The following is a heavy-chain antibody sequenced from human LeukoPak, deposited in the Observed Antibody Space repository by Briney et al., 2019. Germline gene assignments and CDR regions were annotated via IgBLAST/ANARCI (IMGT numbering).Heavy chain of an antibody. CDR2: ISWNSGSI. D-gene: IGHD3-22*01. CDR3: AKSSAEVVTIAPFDY. J-gene: IGHJ4*02. CDR1: GFTFDDYA. Sequence: GRPLRLSCAASGFTFDDYAMHWVRQAPGKGLEWVSGISWNSGSICYADSVKGRFTISRDNAKNSLYLQMNSLRAEDTALYYCAKSSAEVVTIAPFDYWGQGTLVTVSS. V-gene: IGHV3-9*01.